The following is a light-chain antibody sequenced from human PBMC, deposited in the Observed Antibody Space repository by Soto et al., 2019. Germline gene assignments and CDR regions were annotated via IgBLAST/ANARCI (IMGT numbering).Light chain of an antibody. CDR2: DAS. Sequence: DIQMTQSPSTLSASVGDRVTITCRASQSISSWLDWYQQKPGKAPKLLIYDASSLQSGVPSRFSGSVSGTEFTLTISSLQPDDFATDCCQQYNAYSPWSVGQGTKVEIK. CDR1: QSISSW. V-gene: IGKV1-5*01. CDR3: QQYNAYSPWS. J-gene: IGKJ1*01.